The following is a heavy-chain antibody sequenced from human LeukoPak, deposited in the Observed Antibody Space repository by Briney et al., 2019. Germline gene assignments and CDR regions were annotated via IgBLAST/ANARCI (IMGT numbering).Heavy chain of an antibody. CDR2: INSNGGST. J-gene: IGHJ4*02. CDR1: GFTFSSYA. Sequence: GGSLRLSCSASGFTFSSYAMHWVRQAPGKGLEYVSAINSNGGSTYYADSVKGRFTISRDNSKNTLYLQMSSLRTEDTAVYYCVKDQRVTGTGSQCYFDYWGQGTLVTVSS. CDR3: VKDQRVTGTGSQCYFDY. V-gene: IGHV3-64D*09. D-gene: IGHD1-20*01.